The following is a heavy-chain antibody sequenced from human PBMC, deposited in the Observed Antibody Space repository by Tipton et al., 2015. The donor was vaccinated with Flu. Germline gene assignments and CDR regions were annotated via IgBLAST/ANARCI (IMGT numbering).Heavy chain of an antibody. CDR2: TYYRSEWRN. CDR1: GDSVSSTSVV. J-gene: IGHJ4*02. CDR3: ARSRGGGYYKPFDY. D-gene: IGHD2-21*01. Sequence: GLVKPSQTLSLTCAISGDSVSSTSVVWDWIRQSPSRGLEWLGRTYYRSEWRNGYAVSVKSRITVNPDTSKNQFSLQLDSVTSDDTAVYYCARSRGGGYYKPFDYWGQGTLVTVSS. V-gene: IGHV6-1*01.